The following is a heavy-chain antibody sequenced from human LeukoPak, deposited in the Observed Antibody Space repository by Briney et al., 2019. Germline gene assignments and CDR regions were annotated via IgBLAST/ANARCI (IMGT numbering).Heavy chain of an antibody. V-gene: IGHV3-33*01. J-gene: IGHJ4*02. D-gene: IGHD5-18*01. CDR2: IWYDGSHK. CDR1: GFTFSSYG. CDR3: ARIPTTTALVQAFDY. Sequence: GGSLRLSCAASGFTFSSYGVHWVRQAPGKGLEWVAVIWYDGSHKYYADSVKGRFTISRDNSKNTLYLEMNSLRAEDTAVYFCARIPTTTALVQAFDYWGQGTLVTVSS.